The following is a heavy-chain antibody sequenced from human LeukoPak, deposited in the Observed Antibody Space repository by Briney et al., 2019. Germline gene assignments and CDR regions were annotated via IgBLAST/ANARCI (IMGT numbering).Heavy chain of an antibody. CDR1: GGSISSYY. CDR2: IYYTGTT. V-gene: IGHV4-59*01. J-gene: IGHJ4*02. Sequence: SETLSLTCTVSGGSISSYYWSWIRQPPGKGLEWIGSIYYTGTTNYNPSLKSRVTISVDTSKNQFSLKVNSVTAADTGVYYCASKSTDHGELRFDYWGQGTLVTVSS. CDR3: ASKSTDHGELRFDY. D-gene: IGHD4-17*01.